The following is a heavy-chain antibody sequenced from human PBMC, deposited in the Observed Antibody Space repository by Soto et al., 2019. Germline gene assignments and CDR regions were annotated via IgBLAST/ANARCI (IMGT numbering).Heavy chain of an antibody. J-gene: IGHJ6*01. Sequence: QVQLVESGGGVVQPGRSLRLSCAASGFTFSSYGMHWVRQAPGKGLEWVAVIWYDGSNKYYADSVKGRFTISRDNSKNTLYLQMNSLRAEDTAVYYCARAKDVTMVRGANYYGMDVW. V-gene: IGHV3-33*01. CDR1: GFTFSSYG. D-gene: IGHD3-10*01. CDR2: IWYDGSNK. CDR3: ARAKDVTMVRGANYYGMDV.